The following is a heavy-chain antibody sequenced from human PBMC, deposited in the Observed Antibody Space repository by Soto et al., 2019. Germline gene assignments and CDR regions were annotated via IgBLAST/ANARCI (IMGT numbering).Heavy chain of an antibody. J-gene: IGHJ6*02. Sequence: GGSLRLSCSASGFTFSSYAMHWVRQAPGKGLEYVAVISNNGSSKYYADSVKGRFTISRDNSKNTLYLQMNSLRAEDTAVYYCAKIRPTGTTNYYYGMDVWGQGTTVTVSS. CDR1: GFTFSSYA. CDR2: ISNNGSSK. D-gene: IGHD1-1*01. V-gene: IGHV3-64*04. CDR3: AKIRPTGTTNYYYGMDV.